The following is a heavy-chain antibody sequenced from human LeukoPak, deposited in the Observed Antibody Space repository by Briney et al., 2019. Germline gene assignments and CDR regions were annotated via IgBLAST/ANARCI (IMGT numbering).Heavy chain of an antibody. CDR1: GGSINSRGYH. CDR3: AQSLGSGNWIGNWFDP. D-gene: IGHD1-1*01. J-gene: IGHJ5*02. CDR2: IYYTGRT. V-gene: IGHV4-39*01. Sequence: SETLSLTCTVSGGSINSRGYHWGWIRQPPGKGLEWTGPIYYTGRTYYNPSLESRLTISVDASKNQFSLKLTSVTAADTAIYYCAQSLGSGNWIGNWFDPWGQGTLVTVSS.